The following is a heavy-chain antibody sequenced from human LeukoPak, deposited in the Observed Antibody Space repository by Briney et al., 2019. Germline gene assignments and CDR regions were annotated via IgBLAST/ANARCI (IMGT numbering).Heavy chain of an antibody. J-gene: IGHJ3*02. Sequence: GGSLRLSCAASGFTFSSYWMSWVRQAPGKGLEWVANIKQDGSEKYYVDSVKGRFTISRDNAKNSLYLQMNSLRAEDTAVYYCARVVVTLDDAFDIWSQGTMVTVSS. V-gene: IGHV3-7*01. CDR3: ARVVVTLDDAFDI. CDR2: IKQDGSEK. D-gene: IGHD2-21*02. CDR1: GFTFSSYW.